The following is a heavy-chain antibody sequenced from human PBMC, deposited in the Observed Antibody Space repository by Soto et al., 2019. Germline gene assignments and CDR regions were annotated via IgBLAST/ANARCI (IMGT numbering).Heavy chain of an antibody. Sequence: QVQLQESGPGLVKPSETLSLTCTVSGGSINSYYWSWIRQPPGKGPEWIGYIYYSGNTKYNPSLKSRVCLSVDMFKNQFSLKLYSVTAADTAVYYCARDYLAYQMLSSFDPWGQGTLVIVSS. CDR3: ARDYLAYQMLSSFDP. CDR2: IYYSGNT. D-gene: IGHD2-2*01. V-gene: IGHV4-59*01. CDR1: GGSINSYY. J-gene: IGHJ5*02.